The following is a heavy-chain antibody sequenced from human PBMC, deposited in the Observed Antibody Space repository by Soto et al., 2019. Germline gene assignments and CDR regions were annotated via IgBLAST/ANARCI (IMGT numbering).Heavy chain of an antibody. CDR3: ARFMTAMASGRYYGMDV. V-gene: IGHV5-51*01. Sequence: PGESRKISCKGSGYSFTSYWIGWVRQMPGKGLEWMGIIYPGDSDTRYSPSFQGQVTISADKSISTAYLQWSSLKASDTAMYYCARFMTAMASGRYYGMDVWGQGTTVTVSS. J-gene: IGHJ6*02. D-gene: IGHD5-18*01. CDR2: IYPGDSDT. CDR1: GYSFTSYW.